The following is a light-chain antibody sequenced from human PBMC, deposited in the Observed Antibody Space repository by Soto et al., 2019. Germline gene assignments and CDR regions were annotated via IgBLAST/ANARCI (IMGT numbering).Light chain of an antibody. J-gene: IGKJ3*01. V-gene: IGKV1-27*01. CDR3: QKHNGATFT. CDR2: AAS. CDR1: QGISTY. Sequence: DIQMTQSPSSLSASIGDRVTITCRASQGISTYLAWYQQKPGKVPKLLIYAASTLQSGVPSRFSGSGSGTDFKLTINNLQPEDVATYYCQKHNGATFTFGPGTKVDIK.